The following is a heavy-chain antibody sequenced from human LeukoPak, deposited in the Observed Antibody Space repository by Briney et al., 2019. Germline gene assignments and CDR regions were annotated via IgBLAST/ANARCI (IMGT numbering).Heavy chain of an antibody. Sequence: GGSLRLSCAASGFTFSSYEMNWVRQAPGKGLEWVSYISSSGSTIYYADSVKGRFTISRDNAKNSLYLQMNSLRAEDTAVYYCARAEEGFLDYWGQGTLVTVSS. CDR2: ISSSGSTI. J-gene: IGHJ4*02. CDR3: ARAEEGFLDY. V-gene: IGHV3-48*03. D-gene: IGHD2-21*01. CDR1: GFTFSSYE.